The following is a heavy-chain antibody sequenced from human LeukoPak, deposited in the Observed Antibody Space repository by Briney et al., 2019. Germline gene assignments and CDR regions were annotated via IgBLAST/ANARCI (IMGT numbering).Heavy chain of an antibody. CDR1: GFTFSSYS. Sequence: GGSLRLSCAASGFTFSSYSMNWVRQAPGKGLEWVSSISSSSSYIYYADSVKGRFTTSRDNAKNSLYLQMNSLRAEDTAVYYCARDQTYGDYGALDYWGQGTLVTVSS. J-gene: IGHJ4*02. D-gene: IGHD4-17*01. CDR2: ISSSSSYI. V-gene: IGHV3-21*01. CDR3: ARDQTYGDYGALDY.